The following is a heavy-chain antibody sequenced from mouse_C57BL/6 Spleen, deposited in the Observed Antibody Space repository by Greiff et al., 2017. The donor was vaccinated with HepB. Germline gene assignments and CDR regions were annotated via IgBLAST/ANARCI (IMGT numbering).Heavy chain of an antibody. CDR2: IYPRSGNT. V-gene: IGHV1-81*01. CDR1: GYTFTSYG. Sequence: VQLKQSGAELARPGASVKLSCKASGYTFTSYGISWVKQRTGQGLEWIGEIYPRSGNTYYNEKFKGKATLTADKSSSTAYMELRSLTSEDSAVYFCANYYGSSRVAYWGQGTLVTVSA. D-gene: IGHD1-1*01. J-gene: IGHJ3*01. CDR3: ANYYGSSRVAY.